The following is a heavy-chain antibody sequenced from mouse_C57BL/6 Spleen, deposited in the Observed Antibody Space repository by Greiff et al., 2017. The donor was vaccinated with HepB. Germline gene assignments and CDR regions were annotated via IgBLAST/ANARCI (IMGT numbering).Heavy chain of an antibody. Sequence: EVKLMESGGGLVKPGGSLKLSCAASGFTFSSYAMSWVRQTPEKRLEWVATISDGGSYTYYPDNVKGRFTISRDNAKNNLYLQMSHLKSEDTAMYYCARGYGNYPYYFDYWGQGTTLTVSS. CDR1: GFTFSSYA. CDR2: ISDGGSYT. V-gene: IGHV5-4*03. J-gene: IGHJ2*01. D-gene: IGHD2-1*01. CDR3: ARGYGNYPYYFDY.